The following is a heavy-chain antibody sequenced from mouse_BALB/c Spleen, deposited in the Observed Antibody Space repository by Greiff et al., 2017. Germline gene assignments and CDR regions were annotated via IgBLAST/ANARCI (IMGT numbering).Heavy chain of an antibody. CDR1: GYTFTSYW. V-gene: IGHV1-69*02. CDR2: IYPSDSYT. CDR3: TRSTTVVAMDY. Sequence: VQLQQPGAELVRPGASVKLSCKASGYTFTSYWINWVKQRPGQGLEWIGNIYPSDSYTNYNQKFKDKATLTVDKSSSTAYMQLSSPTSEDSAVYYCTRSTTVVAMDYWGQGTSVTVSS. D-gene: IGHD1-1*01. J-gene: IGHJ4*01.